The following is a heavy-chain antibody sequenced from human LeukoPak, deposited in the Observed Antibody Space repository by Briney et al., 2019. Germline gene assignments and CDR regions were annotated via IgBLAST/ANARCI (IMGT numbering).Heavy chain of an antibody. CDR3: ARVASSVEDV. Sequence: PSETLSLTCTVSGASIKTFYWSWIRQPPGEGLEWIGRISPSGSTNYNPSLKSRVTVSLDSSKNQFSLNLRSVTAADTAVYYCARVASSVEDVWGQGTTVTVSS. CDR1: GASIKTFY. CDR2: ISPSGST. D-gene: IGHD3-22*01. J-gene: IGHJ6*02. V-gene: IGHV4-4*07.